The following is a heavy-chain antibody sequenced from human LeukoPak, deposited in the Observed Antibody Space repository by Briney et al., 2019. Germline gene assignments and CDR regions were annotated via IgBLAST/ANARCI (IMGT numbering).Heavy chain of an antibody. D-gene: IGHD6-6*01. J-gene: IGHJ6*03. CDR2: INPNSGGT. V-gene: IGHV1-2*02. Sequence: GASVKVSCKASGGTFSSYAISWVRQAPGQGLEWMGWINPNSGGTNYAQKFQGRVTMTRDTSISTAYMELSRLRSDDTAVYYCASGLIAARPGYYYMDVWGKGTTVTVSS. CDR1: GGTFSSYA. CDR3: ASGLIAARPGYYYMDV.